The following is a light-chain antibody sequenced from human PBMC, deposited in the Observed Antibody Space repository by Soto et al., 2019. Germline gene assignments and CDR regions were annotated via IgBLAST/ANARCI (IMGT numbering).Light chain of an antibody. CDR2: GGS. CDR3: QHYGGSPFT. V-gene: IGKV3-20*01. J-gene: IGKJ3*01. Sequence: EIVLTQSPGTLSLSPGERATLSCRASQSVSSNYLAWYQQKPGQAPRLLVYGGSSRATGIPDRFSGSGSGTDLTLTISRVEPEDFAVYYCQHYGGSPFTFGPGTKVDIK. CDR1: QSVSSNY.